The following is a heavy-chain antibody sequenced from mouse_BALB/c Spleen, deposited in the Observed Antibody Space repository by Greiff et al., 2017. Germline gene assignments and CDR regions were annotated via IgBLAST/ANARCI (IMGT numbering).Heavy chain of an antibody. CDR3: ARAHYGNYAFDY. CDR1: GFTFSDYY. D-gene: IGHD2-1*01. Sequence: EVKLEESGGGLVKPGGSLKLSCAASGFTFSDYYMYWVRQTPEKRLEWVATISDGGSYTYYPDSVKGRFTISRDNAKNNLYLQMSSLKSEDTAMYYCARAHYGNYAFDYWGQGTTLTVSS. J-gene: IGHJ2*01. V-gene: IGHV5-4*02. CDR2: ISDGGSYT.